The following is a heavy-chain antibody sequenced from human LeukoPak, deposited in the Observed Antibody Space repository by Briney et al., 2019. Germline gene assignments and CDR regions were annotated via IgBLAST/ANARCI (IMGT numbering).Heavy chain of an antibody. CDR1: GVTLSTYA. Sequence: PGGSLRLSCAASGVTLSTYAMSWARRAPGKGLEWVSGISGSGVTTYYADSVKGRFTISRDNSKNTLYLQMNSLRAEDTAIYYCAKGLRGPLDYGDNRGRLLGGQGNLVTVSS. CDR3: AKGLRGPLDYGDNRGRLL. V-gene: IGHV3-23*01. J-gene: IGHJ4*02. CDR2: ISGSGVTT. D-gene: IGHD4-17*01.